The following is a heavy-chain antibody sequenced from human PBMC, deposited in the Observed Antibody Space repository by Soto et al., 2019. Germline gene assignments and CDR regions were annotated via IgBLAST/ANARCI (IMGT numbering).Heavy chain of an antibody. CDR1: DGSISSSSYY. J-gene: IGHJ5*02. CDR2: IYYSGST. D-gene: IGHD6-13*01. CDR3: ARHRGAAAGLSGRCCDP. Sequence: SETLSLTCTVSDGSISSSSYYWGWIRQPPGKGLEWIGSIYYSGSTYYNPSLKSRVTISVDTSKNQFSLKLSSVTAADTAVYYCARHRGAAAGLSGRCCDPWGQGTLVTVSS. V-gene: IGHV4-39*01.